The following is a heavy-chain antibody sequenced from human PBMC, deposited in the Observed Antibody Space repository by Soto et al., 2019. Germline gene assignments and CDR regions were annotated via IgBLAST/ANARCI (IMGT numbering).Heavy chain of an antibody. J-gene: IGHJ4*02. CDR3: ARGLGYCSSSSCYIWFDY. CDR2: VSGGGGSM. CDR1: GFTFSTYA. Sequence: GGSLRLSCAASGFTFSTYAMSWVRQAPGKGLEWVATVSGGGGSMYCADSVKGLFAIYRDNSKNTLFLQMNSLRAEDTAVHYCARGLGYCSSSSCYIWFDYWGQGSLVTV. V-gene: IGHV3-23*01. D-gene: IGHD2-2*02.